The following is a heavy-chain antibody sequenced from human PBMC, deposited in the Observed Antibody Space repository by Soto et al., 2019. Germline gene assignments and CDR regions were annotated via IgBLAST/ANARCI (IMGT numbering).Heavy chain of an antibody. V-gene: IGHV4-34*01. D-gene: IGHD4-4*01. CDR3: AVTALSYYFDY. CDR1: GGSFSGYY. Sequence: SLTCAVYGGSFSGYYWSWIRQPPGKGLEWIGEINHSGSTNYNPSLKSRVTISVDTSKNQFSLKLSSVTAADTAVYYCAVTALSYYFDYWGQGTLVTVSS. CDR2: INHSGST. J-gene: IGHJ4*02.